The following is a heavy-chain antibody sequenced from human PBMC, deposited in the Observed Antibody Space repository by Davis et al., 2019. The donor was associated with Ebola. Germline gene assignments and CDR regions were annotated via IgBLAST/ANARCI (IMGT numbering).Heavy chain of an antibody. CDR3: ARDIGYSFGSGSYSKYDY. Sequence: ASVKVSCKASGYMFTNYGISWVRQAPGQGLEWMGWISGYNGNTDYAQNFQGRVTVTTDTSTSTAYMELRSLRSDDTAVYYCARDIGYSFGSGSYSKYDYWGQGTLVTVSS. CDR2: ISGYNGNT. CDR1: GYMFTNYG. V-gene: IGHV1-18*04. D-gene: IGHD3-10*01. J-gene: IGHJ4*02.